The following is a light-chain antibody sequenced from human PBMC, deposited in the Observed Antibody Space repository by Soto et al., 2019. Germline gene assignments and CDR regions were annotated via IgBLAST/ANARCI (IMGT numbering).Light chain of an antibody. CDR3: QQYGGASEWA. J-gene: IGKJ1*01. CDR1: QSIARSY. CDR2: ATS. Sequence: EIVLTQSPGTLSLSPGERATLSCRASQSIARSYLVWYQQRPGQAPRLLIYATSSRATGIPDRFSGSRSGRDLTRTIRRLEPEDFAVYYCQQYGGASEWAFGQGNQVEI. V-gene: IGKV3-20*01.